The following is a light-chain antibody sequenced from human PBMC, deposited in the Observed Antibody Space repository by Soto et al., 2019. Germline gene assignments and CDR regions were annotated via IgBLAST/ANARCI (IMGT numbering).Light chain of an antibody. CDR1: SSNIGAGFD. CDR2: GNT. J-gene: IGLJ3*02. Sequence: QAVLTQPPSVSGAPGQTVTISCTGSSSNIGAGFDVHWYQHVPGTAPKLLIYGNTDRPSGVPDRFSGSKSGTSASPAITGLQPDDEADYYCQSYDTSLSASGVFGGGTKVTVL. CDR3: QSYDTSLSASGV. V-gene: IGLV1-40*01.